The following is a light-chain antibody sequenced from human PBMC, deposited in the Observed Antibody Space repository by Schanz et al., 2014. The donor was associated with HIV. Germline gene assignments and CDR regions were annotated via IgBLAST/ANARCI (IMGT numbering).Light chain of an antibody. V-gene: IGKV3-20*01. CDR3: QQYGSSPPYT. J-gene: IGKJ2*01. CDR2: GAS. Sequence: EIVLTQSPGTLSLSPGERATLSCRASQSVSSSYLAWYQHKPGQAPRLLIYGASSRATGIPDRFSGSGSGTDFTLTISRLEPEDFAVYYCQQYGSSPPYTFGQGTKLETK. CDR1: QSVSSSY.